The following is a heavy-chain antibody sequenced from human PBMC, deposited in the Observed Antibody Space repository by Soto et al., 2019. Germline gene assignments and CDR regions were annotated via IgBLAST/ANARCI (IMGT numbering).Heavy chain of an antibody. J-gene: IGHJ5*02. Sequence: HGESLKISCKGSGYNFATYWIGWVRQMPGKGLEWMGIIYPSDSDTRYSPSFQGQVTISADRSINTAYLQWSSLKASDSAMYFCARSGYNFGYQYWFDPWGQGTLVTVSS. CDR2: IYPSDSDT. CDR1: GYNFATYW. CDR3: ARSGYNFGYQYWFDP. D-gene: IGHD5-12*01. V-gene: IGHV5-51*01.